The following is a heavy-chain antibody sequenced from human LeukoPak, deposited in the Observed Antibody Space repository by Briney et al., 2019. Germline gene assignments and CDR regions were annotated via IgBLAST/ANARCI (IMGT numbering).Heavy chain of an antibody. V-gene: IGHV4-38-2*02. Sequence: PSGTLPLTCTVSGYSIRSAYYWGWIRQSPGKGLEWIGAVYGGGNTHYNPSLESRVKISPDTSKNQFSLKLTSVTAADTAVYYCSRGRKGGYNYAAIDFWGQGTLVTVSS. CDR2: VYGGGNT. J-gene: IGHJ4*02. D-gene: IGHD5-18*01. CDR1: GYSIRSAYY. CDR3: SRGRKGGYNYAAIDF.